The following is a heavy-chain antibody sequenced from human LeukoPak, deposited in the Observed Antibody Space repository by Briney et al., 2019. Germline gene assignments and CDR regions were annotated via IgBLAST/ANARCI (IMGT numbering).Heavy chain of an antibody. D-gene: IGHD4-17*01. Sequence: SGGSLRLSCAASGFTFSSYGLHWVRQAPGKGLEWVAVISYDGSNKYYADSVKGRFTISRDNSKNTLYLQMNSLRAEDTAVYYCAKGLFTVTTSPSDYWGQGTLVTVSS. CDR2: ISYDGSNK. CDR1: GFTFSSYG. J-gene: IGHJ4*02. V-gene: IGHV3-30*18. CDR3: AKGLFTVTTSPSDY.